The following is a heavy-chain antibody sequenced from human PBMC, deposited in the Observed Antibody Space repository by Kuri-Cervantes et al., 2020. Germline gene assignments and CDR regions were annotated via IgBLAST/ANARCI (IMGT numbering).Heavy chain of an antibody. J-gene: IGHJ4*02. CDR2: IYHSGST. CDR1: GGPISSYY. Sequence: SETLSLTCTVSGGPISSYYWNWIRQPPGKGLEWIGEIYHSGSTNYNPSLKSRVTISVDKSKNQFTLKLSSVTAADTAVYYCARSTYYYDSSGYDWGQGTLVTVSS. V-gene: IGHV4-59*08. CDR3: ARSTYYYDSSGYD. D-gene: IGHD3-22*01.